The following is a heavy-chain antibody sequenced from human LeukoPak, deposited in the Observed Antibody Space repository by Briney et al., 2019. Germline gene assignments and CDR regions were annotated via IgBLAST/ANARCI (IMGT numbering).Heavy chain of an antibody. CDR3: ARDLGYCSGGSCYDLFDY. D-gene: IGHD2-15*01. J-gene: IGHJ4*02. Sequence: PGGSLRLSCVASGFTFSSYWMHWVRQAPGKGLVWVSRIQSEGSTSYADSVKGRFTISRDNSKKTLYLQMNSLRAEDTAVYYCARDLGYCSGGSCYDLFDYWGQGTLVTVSS. CDR1: GFTFSSYW. V-gene: IGHV3-74*01. CDR2: IQSEGST.